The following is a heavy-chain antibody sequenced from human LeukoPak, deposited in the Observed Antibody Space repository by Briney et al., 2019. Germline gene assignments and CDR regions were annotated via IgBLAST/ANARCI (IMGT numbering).Heavy chain of an antibody. CDR3: ARGSKGLRSQYYYYGMDV. CDR2: IIPILGIA. J-gene: IGHJ6*02. D-gene: IGHD5-12*01. Sequence: GASVKVSCKASGGTFSSYVISWVRQAPGQGLEWMGRIIPILGIANCAQKFQGRVTITADKSTSTAYMELSSLRSEDTAVYYCARGSKGLRSQYYYYGMDVWGQGTTVTVSS. CDR1: GGTFSSYV. V-gene: IGHV1-69*04.